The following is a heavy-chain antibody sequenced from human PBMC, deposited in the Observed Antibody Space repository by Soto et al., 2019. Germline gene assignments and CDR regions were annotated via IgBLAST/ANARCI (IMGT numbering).Heavy chain of an antibody. Sequence: ASVKVSCKASGYTFTTYRIHWVRQDPGERLEWMGWINAGNGDTQHSQNFQGRLTIARDTSASTAYMELSSLRSEDTAVYYCAWAGYNWLDPWGQGTLVTVYS. CDR1: GYTFTTYR. CDR3: AWAGYNWLDP. J-gene: IGHJ5*02. V-gene: IGHV1-3*01. D-gene: IGHD6-25*01. CDR2: INAGNGDT.